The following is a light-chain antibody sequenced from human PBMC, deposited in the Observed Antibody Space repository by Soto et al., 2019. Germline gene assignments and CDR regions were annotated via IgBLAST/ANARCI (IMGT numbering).Light chain of an antibody. Sequence: DLQMTQSPSSLSASVGDRVTITCRASQSISSYLNWYQQKPGKSPKLLFYAASSLQSGVTSRFSGSGSVTEFTLTISSLQPEDFATYYCQQSYSTPRTFGQGTKVEIK. CDR1: QSISSY. CDR3: QQSYSTPRT. CDR2: AAS. V-gene: IGKV1-39*01. J-gene: IGKJ1*01.